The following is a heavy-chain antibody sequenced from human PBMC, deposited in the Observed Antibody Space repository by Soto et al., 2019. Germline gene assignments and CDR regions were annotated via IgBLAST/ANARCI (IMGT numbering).Heavy chain of an antibody. CDR1: GFTFSDYY. V-gene: IGHV3-11*01. Sequence: GGSLRVSCAASGFTFSDYYISWIRQAPGKGLEWVSYISSSGSTIYYADSVKGRFTISRDNAKNSLYLQMNSLRAEDTAVYYCARVGHLYYGSGSYYKGGAFDIWGQGTMVT. D-gene: IGHD3-10*01. CDR2: ISSSGSTI. J-gene: IGHJ3*02. CDR3: ARVGHLYYGSGSYYKGGAFDI.